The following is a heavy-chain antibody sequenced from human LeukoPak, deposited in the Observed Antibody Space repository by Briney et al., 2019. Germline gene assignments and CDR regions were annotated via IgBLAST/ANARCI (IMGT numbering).Heavy chain of an antibody. V-gene: IGHV1-69*04. D-gene: IGHD3-22*01. CDR2: IIPILGRA. CDR1: GGTFSSYA. J-gene: IGHJ6*02. CDR3: ARESITMIVVPGRGMDV. Sequence: SVTVSCKASGGTFSSYAISWVRQAPGQGLEWMGRIIPILGRANYAQKFQGRVTITADKSTSTAYMELSSLRSEDTAVYYCARESITMIVVPGRGMDVWGQGTTVTVSS.